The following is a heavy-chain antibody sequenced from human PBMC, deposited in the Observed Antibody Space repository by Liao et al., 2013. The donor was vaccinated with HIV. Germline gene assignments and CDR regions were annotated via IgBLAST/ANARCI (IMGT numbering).Heavy chain of an antibody. CDR3: ARILRPEVAVALDY. V-gene: IGHV4-34*01. Sequence: QVHLAQWGAGLLKPSETLSLTCAVYGGSFGEDYSWNWIRQFPGKGLEWIGEINHQGTTDYNPSLRSRVILSVDPSKNQISLHLSSVTAADTAVYHCARILRPEVAVALDYWGQGSLVTVSS. CDR1: GGSFGEDYS. D-gene: IGHD1-14*01. J-gene: IGHJ4*02. CDR2: INHQGTT.